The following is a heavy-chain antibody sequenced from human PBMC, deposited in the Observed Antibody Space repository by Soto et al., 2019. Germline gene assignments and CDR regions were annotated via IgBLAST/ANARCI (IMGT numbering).Heavy chain of an antibody. CDR2: INPNSGGT. CDR1: GYTFTGYY. Sequence: SVKVTGNASGYTFTGYYMPWVRHAPGQGLESMGWINPNSGGTNYAQKFQGRVTMTRETYISTAYMELSRLRSDETAVYYCASPRGYSYGLDYWGQGTLVTVSS. CDR3: ASPRGYSYGLDY. D-gene: IGHD5-18*01. J-gene: IGHJ4*02. V-gene: IGHV1-2*02.